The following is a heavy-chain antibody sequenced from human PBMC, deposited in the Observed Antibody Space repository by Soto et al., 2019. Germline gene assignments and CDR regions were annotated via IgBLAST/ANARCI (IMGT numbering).Heavy chain of an antibody. Sequence: PSETLSLTCTVSGGSISSYYWSWIRQPPGKGLEWIGYIYYSGSTNYNPSLKSRVTISVDTSKNQFSLKLSSVTAADSAVYYCARLGGIGVAKIGYFYYCGRGTLVPVSS. V-gene: IGHV4-59*01. D-gene: IGHD6-19*01. CDR3: ARLGGIGVAKIGYFYY. CDR2: IYYSGST. J-gene: IGHJ4*02. CDR1: GGSISSYY.